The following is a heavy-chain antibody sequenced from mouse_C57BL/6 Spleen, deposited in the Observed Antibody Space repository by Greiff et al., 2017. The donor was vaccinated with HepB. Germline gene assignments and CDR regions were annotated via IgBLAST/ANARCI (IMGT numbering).Heavy chain of an antibody. CDR2: ISSGGSYT. V-gene: IGHV5-6*01. CDR1: GFTFSSYG. J-gene: IGHJ1*03. Sequence: EVQLVESGGDLVKPGGSLKLSCAASGFTFSSYGMSWVRQTPDKRLEWVATISSGGSYTYYPDSVKGRFTISRDNAKNTLYLQMSSLKSEDTAMYYCARHENRYFHGWGTGTTVTGSS. CDR3: ARHENRYFHG.